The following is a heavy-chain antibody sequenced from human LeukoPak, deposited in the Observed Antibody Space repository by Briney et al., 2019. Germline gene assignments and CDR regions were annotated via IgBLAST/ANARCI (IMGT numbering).Heavy chain of an antibody. CDR2: INPNSGGT. J-gene: IGHJ4*02. D-gene: IGHD6-6*01. V-gene: IGHV1-2*02. Sequence: GASVKVSCKASGYTFTGYYVHWVRQAPGQGLEWMGWINPNSGGTNYAQKLQGRVTMTTDTSTSTAYMELRSLRSDDTAVYYCARLSIAARLNDDYWGQGTLVTVSS. CDR1: GYTFTGYY. CDR3: ARLSIAARLNDDY.